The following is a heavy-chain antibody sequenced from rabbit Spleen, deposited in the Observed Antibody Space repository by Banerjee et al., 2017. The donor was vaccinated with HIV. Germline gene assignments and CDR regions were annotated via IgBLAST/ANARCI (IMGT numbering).Heavy chain of an antibody. CDR1: GFDFSRYY. V-gene: IGHV1S7*01. CDR2: IDPIFGIA. J-gene: IGHJ4*01. CDR3: VRDLGYDDYSEKGYFNL. Sequence: QSLEESAGGLVQPGGSLKLSCKASGFDFSRYYMSWVRQAPGKGLEWIGDIDPIFGIAVYASWVNGRFTISSHNAQNTLYLQLVSLTAADTATYFCVRDLGYDDYSEKGYFNLWGQGTLVTVS. D-gene: IGHD2-1*01.